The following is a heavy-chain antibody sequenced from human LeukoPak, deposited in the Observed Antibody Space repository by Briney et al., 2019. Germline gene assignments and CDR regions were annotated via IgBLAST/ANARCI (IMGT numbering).Heavy chain of an antibody. CDR1: GFTFSSYA. V-gene: IGHV3-23*01. Sequence: GGSLRLSCAAFGFTFSSYAMSWVRQAPGKGLEWVSAISGSGGSTYYADSVKGRFTISRDNSKNRLYLQMNSLKTEDTAVYYCTRHQSRLGDAFDIWGQGTMVTVSS. CDR3: TRHQSRLGDAFDI. J-gene: IGHJ3*02. CDR2: ISGSGGST.